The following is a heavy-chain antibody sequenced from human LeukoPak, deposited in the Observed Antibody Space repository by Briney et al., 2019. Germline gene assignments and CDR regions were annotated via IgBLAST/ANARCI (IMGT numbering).Heavy chain of an antibody. V-gene: IGHV3-7*03. CDR1: GFTFSNYW. CDR3: TTGSGSINDFDY. D-gene: IGHD6-19*01. Sequence: GGSLRLSCAASGFTFSNYWMSWVRQAPGKGLEWVANIKQDGSETDYVDSVKGRFTISRDNAKNTLYLQMNSLKTEDTAVYYCTTGSGSINDFDYWGQGTLVTVSS. CDR2: IKQDGSET. J-gene: IGHJ4*02.